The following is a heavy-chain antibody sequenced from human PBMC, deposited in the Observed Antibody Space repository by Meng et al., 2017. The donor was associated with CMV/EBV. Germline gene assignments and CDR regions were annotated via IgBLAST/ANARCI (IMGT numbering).Heavy chain of an antibody. CDR2: IYYSGST. Sequence: GSLRLSCTASGFTFSNAWMSWVRQAPGKGLEWIGYIYYSGSTNYNPSLKSRVTISVDTSKNQFSLKLSSVTAADTAVYYCAREEYSSSSLDYWGQGTLVTVSS. D-gene: IGHD6-6*01. CDR3: AREEYSSSSLDY. J-gene: IGHJ4*02. CDR1: GFTFSNAW. V-gene: IGHV4-59*01.